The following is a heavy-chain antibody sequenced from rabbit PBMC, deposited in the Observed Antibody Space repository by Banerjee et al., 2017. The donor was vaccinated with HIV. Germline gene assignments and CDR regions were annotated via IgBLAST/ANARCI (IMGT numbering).Heavy chain of an antibody. Sequence: QSLEESGGDLVKPGASLTLTCTASGFSFSSRYDMCWVRQAPGKGLEWIGCIDTGSSGNTYYASWAKGRFTISRASSTTVTLQMTSLTAADTATYFCARDVAGSSYGFNLWGQGTLVT. CDR2: IDTGSSGNT. CDR1: GFSFSSRYD. V-gene: IGHV1S40*01. D-gene: IGHD8-1*01. CDR3: ARDVAGSSYGFNL. J-gene: IGHJ4*01.